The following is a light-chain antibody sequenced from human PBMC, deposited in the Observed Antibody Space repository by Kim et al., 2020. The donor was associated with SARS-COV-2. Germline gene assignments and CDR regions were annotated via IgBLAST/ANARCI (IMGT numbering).Light chain of an antibody. CDR3: QQRSNWPAIT. V-gene: IGKV3-11*01. CDR2: STS. Sequence: LTQSPATLSLSPGERATLSCRASQSVSDFVAWYQQKRGQAPRLLIYSTSKRATGIPDRFSGSGSGTDFALTIDSLEPEDCAVYYCQQRSNWPAITFGQGTRLEIK. CDR1: QSVSDF. J-gene: IGKJ5*01.